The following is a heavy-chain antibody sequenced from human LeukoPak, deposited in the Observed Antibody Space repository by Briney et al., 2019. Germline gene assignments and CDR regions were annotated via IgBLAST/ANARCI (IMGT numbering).Heavy chain of an antibody. CDR1: GLTFSSFA. J-gene: IGHJ4*02. CDR2: ISYDGNNK. CDR3: ARDDHYDPLTGFYAY. Sequence: GRSLRLSCIASGLTFSSFAMHWVRQAPGKGLEGVAAISYDGNNKYYADSVKGRFTISRDNSKNTLYLQMNSLRAEDTAVYYCARDDHYDPLTGFYAYWGQGTLVTVSS. D-gene: IGHD3-9*01. V-gene: IGHV3-30*03.